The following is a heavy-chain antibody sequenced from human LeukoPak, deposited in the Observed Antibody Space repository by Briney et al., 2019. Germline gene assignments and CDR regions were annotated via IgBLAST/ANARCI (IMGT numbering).Heavy chain of an antibody. D-gene: IGHD6-13*01. Sequence: GGSLEISCKGSGSHFNLFPISGVRPLPGKGLEWMGIFFPGKSDTRYSPSFEGQVTISADKSISTAYLQWSSLKASDTAMYYCARMMKAAAGFSRLQDNWFDPWGQGTLVTVSS. J-gene: IGHJ5*02. CDR2: FFPGKSDT. V-gene: IGHV5-51*01. CDR1: GSHFNLFP. CDR3: ARMMKAAAGFSRLQDNWFDP.